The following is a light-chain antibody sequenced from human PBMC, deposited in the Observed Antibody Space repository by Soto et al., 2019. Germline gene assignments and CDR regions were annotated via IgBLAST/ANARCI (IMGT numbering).Light chain of an antibody. CDR2: EVN. V-gene: IGLV2-14*01. CDR3: SSYASISTGV. Sequence: QSALTQPASVSGSPGQSITISCTGTSSDVGGYNYVSWYQQHPGKAPKHMIYEVNNQPSGVSNRFSGSKSGNTASLTISGLQAEDEADYYCSSYASISTGVFGGGTKLTVL. J-gene: IGLJ2*01. CDR1: SSDVGGYNY.